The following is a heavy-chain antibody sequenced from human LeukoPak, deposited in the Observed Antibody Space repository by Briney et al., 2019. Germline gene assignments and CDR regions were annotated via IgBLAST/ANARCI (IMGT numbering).Heavy chain of an antibody. CDR3: AALTYYYDSSGDRGQWFGP. V-gene: IGHV4-39*07. CDR1: GGSISSSSYY. Sequence: PSETLSLTCTVSGGSISSSSYYWGWIRQPPGKGLEWIGSIYYSGSTYYNPSLKSRVTISVDTSKNQCFLKLSSVPAAETAVYYCAALTYYYDSSGDRGQWFGPWGQGTMVTASS. J-gene: IGHJ5*02. CDR2: IYYSGST. D-gene: IGHD3-22*01.